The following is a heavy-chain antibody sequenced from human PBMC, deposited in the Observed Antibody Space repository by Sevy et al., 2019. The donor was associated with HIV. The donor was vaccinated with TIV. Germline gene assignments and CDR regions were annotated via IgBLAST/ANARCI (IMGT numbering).Heavy chain of an antibody. J-gene: IGHJ4*02. V-gene: IGHV3-33*01. CDR3: ASEDIRVVGVGYYFHS. CDR2: IWYDGTNR. D-gene: IGHD3-3*01. Sequence: GGSLRLSCAASGFSISGYGMHWVRQAPGKGLEWVAVIWYDGTNREYADSVKGRFTISRDNSKNTLYLQMNSLRVEDTAVDYCASEDIRVVGVGYYFHSWGQGTLVTVSS. CDR1: GFSISGYG.